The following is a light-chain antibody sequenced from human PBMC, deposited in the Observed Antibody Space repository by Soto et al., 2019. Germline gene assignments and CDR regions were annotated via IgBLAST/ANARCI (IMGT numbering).Light chain of an antibody. CDR2: EVY. Sequence: QSALTQPPSASGSPGQSVTISCTGTSSDIGRYFHVSWYQQYPGKAPKLIIFEVYKRPSGVPDRFSGSRSGNTASLTVSGLQAEGEADYYCSSYEGSNSLLFGGGTKLTVL. J-gene: IGLJ3*02. CDR3: SSYEGSNSLL. CDR1: SSDIGRYFH. V-gene: IGLV2-8*01.